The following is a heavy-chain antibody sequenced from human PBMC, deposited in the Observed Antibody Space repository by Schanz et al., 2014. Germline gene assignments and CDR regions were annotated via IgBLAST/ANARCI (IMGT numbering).Heavy chain of an antibody. CDR1: GFTFSSYW. Sequence: VRLVESGGGVVQPGRSLRLSCAASGFTFSSYWMHWVRQVPGKGLVWVSRIKSDGSSTSYADSVKGRFTISRDNAKNTLYLQMNSLRAEDTAVYYCARGGPAYYFDDWGQGTLVTVSS. V-gene: IGHV3-74*02. CDR2: IKSDGSST. J-gene: IGHJ4*02. CDR3: ARGGPAYYFDD.